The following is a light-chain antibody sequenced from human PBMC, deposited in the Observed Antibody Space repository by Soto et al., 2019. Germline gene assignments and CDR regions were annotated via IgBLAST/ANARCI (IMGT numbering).Light chain of an antibody. J-gene: IGKJ1*01. CDR3: QQYNNWPQT. CDR1: QSTNSN. CDR2: GAS. V-gene: IGKV3-15*01. Sequence: ERVMTQSPATLSVSPGERATLSCRASQSTNSNLAWFQQKPGQAPRLLIYGASTRATGIPARFSGSGSGTEFTLTISSLQSEDFAVYYCQQYNNWPQTFGQGTKVEIK.